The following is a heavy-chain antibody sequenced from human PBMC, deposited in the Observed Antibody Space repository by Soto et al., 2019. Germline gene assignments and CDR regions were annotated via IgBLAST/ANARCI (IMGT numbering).Heavy chain of an antibody. V-gene: IGHV3-7*03. Sequence: GGSLRLSCAASGFIFRNHWMTWVRQAPGKGLEWVANIKPDGSETSYVDSVKGRFTISRDNAKNSLSLQMNSLRAEDTAKYYCTKSGPTNYFDFWGQGTLVTVSS. CDR3: TKSGPTNYFDF. CDR1: GFIFRNHW. D-gene: IGHD1-26*01. CDR2: IKPDGSET. J-gene: IGHJ4*02.